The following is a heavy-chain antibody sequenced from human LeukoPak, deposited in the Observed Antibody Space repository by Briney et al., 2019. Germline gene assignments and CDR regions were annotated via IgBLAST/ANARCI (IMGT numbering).Heavy chain of an antibody. J-gene: IGHJ6*02. CDR3: ARKGIPTYYDFWSGPGYYYYGMDV. CDR1: GGSFSGYY. D-gene: IGHD3-3*01. CDR2: INHSGST. V-gene: IGHV4-34*01. Sequence: SETLSLTCAVYGGSFSGYYWSWIRQPPGKGLEWIGEINHSGSTNYNPSLKSRVTISVDTSKNQFSLKLSSVTAADTAVYYCARKGIPTYYDFWSGPGYYYYGMDVWGQGTTVTVSS.